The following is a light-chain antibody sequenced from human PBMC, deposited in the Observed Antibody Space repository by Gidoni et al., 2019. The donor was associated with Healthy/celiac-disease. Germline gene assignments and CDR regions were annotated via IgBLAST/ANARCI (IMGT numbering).Light chain of an antibody. CDR2: GAS. V-gene: IGKV3-20*01. CDR1: QSVSSSY. J-gene: IGKJ1*01. CDR3: QQYGSSPRA. Sequence: PGARATLSCRASQSVSSSYLAWYQQKPGQAPRLLIYGASSRATGFPDRFSGSGSGTDFSLTISRLEPEDFAVYYCQQYGSSPRAFGQGTKVEIK.